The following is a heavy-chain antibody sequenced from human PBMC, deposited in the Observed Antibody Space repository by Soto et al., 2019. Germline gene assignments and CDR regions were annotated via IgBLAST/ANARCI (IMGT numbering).Heavy chain of an antibody. D-gene: IGHD6-19*01. J-gene: IGHJ5*01. V-gene: IGHV4-39*01. CDR2: ISYSGST. Sequence: SETLSLTCTVSGGSISSSNYYWGWIRQPPGKGLEWIGSISYSGSTYHNPSLKSRVTLSVDTSKNQFSLKLTSVTAADTAVYYCARRRFSIGWSTNWFDPWGQGTLVTVSS. CDR1: GGSISSSNYY. CDR3: ARRRFSIGWSTNWFDP.